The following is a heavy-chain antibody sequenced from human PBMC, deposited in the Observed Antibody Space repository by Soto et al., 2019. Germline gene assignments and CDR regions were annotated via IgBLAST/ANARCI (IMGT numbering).Heavy chain of an antibody. V-gene: IGHV3-33*01. D-gene: IGHD2-15*01. Sequence: GGSLRLSCAASGFTFSSYGMHWVRQAPGKGLEWVAVIWYDGSNKYYADSVKGRFTISRDNSKNTLYLQMNSLRAEDTAVYYCARGPVGVVRYYFDYWGQGTLVTVSS. CDR1: GFTFSSYG. CDR3: ARGPVGVVRYYFDY. J-gene: IGHJ4*02. CDR2: IWYDGSNK.